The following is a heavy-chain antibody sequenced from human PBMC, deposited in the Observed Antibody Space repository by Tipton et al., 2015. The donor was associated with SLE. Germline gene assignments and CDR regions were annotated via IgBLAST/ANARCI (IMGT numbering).Heavy chain of an antibody. CDR3: ARDGLELRWSNYYGMDV. V-gene: IGHV4-34*01. D-gene: IGHD4-23*01. J-gene: IGHJ6*02. CDR2: INHSGSA. CDR1: GGSFRGYY. Sequence: TLSLTCAVYGGSFRGYYWSWIRQPPGKGLEWIGEINHSGSANYNPSLKSRVTISVDTSKNQFSLKLSSVTAADTAVYYCARDGLELRWSNYYGMDVWGQGTTVTVSS.